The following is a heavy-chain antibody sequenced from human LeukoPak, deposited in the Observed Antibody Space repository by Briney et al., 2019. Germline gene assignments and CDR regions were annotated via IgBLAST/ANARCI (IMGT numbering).Heavy chain of an antibody. J-gene: IGHJ3*02. CDR2: IYYSGST. D-gene: IGHD6-13*01. Sequence: SETLSLTCTVSGDSISSYYWSWIRQPPGKGLEWIGYIYYSGSTNYNPSLKSRVTISVDTSKNQFSLKLSSVTAADTAVYYCARDAYSSSWYGAFDIWGQGTMVTVSS. CDR3: ARDAYSSSWYGAFDI. V-gene: IGHV4-59*01. CDR1: GDSISSYY.